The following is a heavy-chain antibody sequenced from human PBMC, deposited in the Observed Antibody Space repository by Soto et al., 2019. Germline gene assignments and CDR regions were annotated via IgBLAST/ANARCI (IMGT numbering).Heavy chain of an antibody. CDR2: MSGSGITI. CDR1: GFAFKEYS. CDR3: YYYMDV. V-gene: IGHV3-11*01. J-gene: IGHJ6*03. Sequence: QVQLVETGGGLVKPGGSLRLSCAASGFAFKEYSMTWIRQAPGKGLEWVSLMSGSGITIHYADSMKGRFTISRANAKNPPFLPLAPLTADDTAVYEDYYYMDVGGKGTTVTVSS.